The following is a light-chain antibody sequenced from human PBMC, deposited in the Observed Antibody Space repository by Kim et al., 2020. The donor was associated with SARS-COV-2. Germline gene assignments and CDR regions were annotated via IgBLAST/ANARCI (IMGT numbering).Light chain of an antibody. CDR3: QVWDSSSDHRV. V-gene: IGLV3-21*04. CDR2: YDS. CDR1: NIGSKS. J-gene: IGLJ3*02. Sequence: APGKTARITWGGNNIGSKSVHWYQQKPGQAPVLVIYYDSDRPSGIPERCSGSNSGNTATLTISRVEAGDEADYYCQVWDSSSDHRVFGGGTQLTV.